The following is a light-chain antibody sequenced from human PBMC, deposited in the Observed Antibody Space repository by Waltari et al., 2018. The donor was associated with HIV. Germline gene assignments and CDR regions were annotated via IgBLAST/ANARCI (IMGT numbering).Light chain of an antibody. CDR3: STYTDIDFLL. CDR2: GVS. Sequence: HSALPQPASGSGPPGQSVTISCSGAGLGFGPHNFLPWYHHSPGQAPQLLIYGVSFRPAGISPRFSASESGNTASLTISGLQSGDEADYYCSTYTDIDFLLFGSGTKLTVL. J-gene: IGLJ2*01. CDR1: GLGFGPHNF. V-gene: IGLV2-14*01.